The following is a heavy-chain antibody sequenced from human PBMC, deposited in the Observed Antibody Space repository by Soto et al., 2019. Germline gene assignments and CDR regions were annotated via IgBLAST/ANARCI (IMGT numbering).Heavy chain of an antibody. CDR3: AKDSYVSCAHGDY. D-gene: IGHD3-16*01. J-gene: IGHJ4*02. CDR1: GFTFSSYS. CDR2: IPGGGGDT. Sequence: GESLKLSCTASGFTFSSYSMTWVRQTPGKGLQWVAPIPGGGGDTYYADSVRGRFTISRDKSKNTPYLQMDSLRAADTAVYYCAKDSYVSCAHGDYWGQGTLVTVSS. V-gene: IGHV3-23*01.